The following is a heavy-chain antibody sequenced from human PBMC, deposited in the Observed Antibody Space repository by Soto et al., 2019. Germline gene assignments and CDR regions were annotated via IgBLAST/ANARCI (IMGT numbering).Heavy chain of an antibody. CDR1: GVSISSYY. Sequence: TLSLTCTVSGVSISSYYWGWIRRPAGKGLEWIGRIYTSGSTNYNPPLKSRVTMSVDTSKNQFSLKLSSVTAADTAVYYCARDLEAYYYDSSGFNWFDPWGQGTLVTVSS. J-gene: IGHJ5*02. D-gene: IGHD3-22*01. V-gene: IGHV4-4*07. CDR3: ARDLEAYYYDSSGFNWFDP. CDR2: IYTSGST.